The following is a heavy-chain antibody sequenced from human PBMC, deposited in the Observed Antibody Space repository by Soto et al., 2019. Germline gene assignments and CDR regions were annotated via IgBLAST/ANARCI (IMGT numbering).Heavy chain of an antibody. V-gene: IGHV3-30*18. CDR1: GFTFSSYG. Sequence: QVQLVESEGGVVQPGRSLRLSCAASGFTFSSYGMHWVRQAPGKGLEWVAVISYDGSNKYYADSVKGRFTISRDNSKNTLYLQMNSLRAEDTAVYYCAKDRRPIYYYYGMDVWGQGTTVTVSS. CDR3: AKDRRPIYYYYGMDV. CDR2: ISYDGSNK. J-gene: IGHJ6*02.